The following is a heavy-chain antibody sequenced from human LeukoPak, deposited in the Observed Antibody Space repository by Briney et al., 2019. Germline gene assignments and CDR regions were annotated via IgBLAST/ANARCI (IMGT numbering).Heavy chain of an antibody. Sequence: ASVKVSCKASGYTFTGYYMHWVRQAPGQGLEWMGWINPNSGGTNYAQKFQGRVTMTRDTSISTAYMELSRLRSDDTAVYYCARGSRTDSGSYRSPFDYWGQGTLVTVSS. CDR2: INPNSGGT. V-gene: IGHV1-2*02. CDR1: GYTFTGYY. CDR3: ARGSRTDSGSYRSPFDY. D-gene: IGHD1-26*01. J-gene: IGHJ4*02.